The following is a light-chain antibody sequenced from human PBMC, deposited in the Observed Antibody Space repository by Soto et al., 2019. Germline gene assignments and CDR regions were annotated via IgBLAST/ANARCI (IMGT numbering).Light chain of an antibody. Sequence: QSVLTQPASVSGSPGQSITISCTGTSSDVGGYRFVSWYQHHPGEAPKLIIYEVSNRPSGVSSRFSGSKSGNTASLTISGLHAEDESLYYCSSKSSGSTPMLFGGGTKVTVL. V-gene: IGLV2-14*01. CDR3: SSKSSGSTPML. CDR1: SSDVGGYRF. J-gene: IGLJ3*02. CDR2: EVS.